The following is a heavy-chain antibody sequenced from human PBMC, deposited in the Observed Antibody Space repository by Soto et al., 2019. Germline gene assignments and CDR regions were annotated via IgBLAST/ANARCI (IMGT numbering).Heavy chain of an antibody. V-gene: IGHV1-46*01. J-gene: IGHJ5*02. CDR2: INPSGGST. Sequence: ASVKVSCKASGYTFTSYYMHWVRQAPGQGLEWMGIINPSGGSTSYAQKFQGRVTITADKSTSTAYMELSSLRSEDTAVYYCAREYCSGGSCYPFDPWGQGTLVTVSS. D-gene: IGHD2-15*01. CDR1: GYTFTSYY. CDR3: AREYCSGGSCYPFDP.